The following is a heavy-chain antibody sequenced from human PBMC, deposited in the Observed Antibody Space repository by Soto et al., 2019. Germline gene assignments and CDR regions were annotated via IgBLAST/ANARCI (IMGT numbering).Heavy chain of an antibody. CDR1: GFTFSGFS. CDR3: AKGQSYGSSLDS. Sequence: EVQLLESGGDLVQPGGSQRLSCAAAGFTFSGFSMYWIRQAPGRGLEWVSAITTGGERTYYADSVKGRFTISRDDSKNTLHLQMVDLTAADSATYYCAKGQSYGSSLDSWGHGTLVTVSS. D-gene: IGHD1-26*01. J-gene: IGHJ5*01. V-gene: IGHV3-23*01. CDR2: ITTGGERT.